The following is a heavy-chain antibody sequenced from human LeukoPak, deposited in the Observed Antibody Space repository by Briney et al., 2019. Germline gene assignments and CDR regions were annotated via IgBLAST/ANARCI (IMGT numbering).Heavy chain of an antibody. D-gene: IGHD3-22*01. CDR3: ATDIPPAYNYDTSGYYPY. V-gene: IGHV3-15*01. Sequence: PGGSLRLSCAASGFTFSSYAMSWVRQAPGKGLEWVGRIKSKTDGGTTDYAAPVKGRFTISRDDSKNTLYLQMNSLKTEDTAMYYCATDIPPAYNYDTSGYYPYWGQGTLVTVSS. J-gene: IGHJ4*02. CDR1: GFTFSSYA. CDR2: IKSKTDGGTT.